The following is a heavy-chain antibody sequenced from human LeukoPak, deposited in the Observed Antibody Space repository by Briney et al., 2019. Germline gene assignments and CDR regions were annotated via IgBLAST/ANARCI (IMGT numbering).Heavy chain of an antibody. J-gene: IGHJ4*02. CDR1: GFTFSSYA. D-gene: IGHD4-11*01. V-gene: IGHV3-23*01. Sequence: PGGSLRLSCAASGFTFSSYAMSWVRQAPGKGLEWVSAISGSGGSTYYADSVKGRFTISRDNSKNTLYLQMNSLRAEDTAVYYCAKDTVTTLVGSIQCYFDYWGQGTLVTVSS. CDR2: ISGSGGST. CDR3: AKDTVTTLVGSIQCYFDY.